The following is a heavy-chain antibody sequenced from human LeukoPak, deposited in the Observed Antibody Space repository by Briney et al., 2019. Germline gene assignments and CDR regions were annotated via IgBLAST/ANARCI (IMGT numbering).Heavy chain of an antibody. J-gene: IGHJ4*02. CDR2: MNPNSGNT. V-gene: IGHV1-8*02. Sequence: ASVKVSCKASGYTFTSYDINWVRQAPGPGPEWMGWMNPNSGNTGYAQRFQGRLTLTRDTSISTAYMELSGLRSDDTAVYYCARNVPKTGDFFYWGQGTLVTVSS. CDR1: GYTFTSYD. D-gene: IGHD7-27*01. CDR3: ARNVPKTGDFFY.